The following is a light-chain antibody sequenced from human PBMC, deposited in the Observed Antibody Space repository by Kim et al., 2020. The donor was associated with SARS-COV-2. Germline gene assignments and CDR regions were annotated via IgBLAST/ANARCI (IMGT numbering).Light chain of an antibody. CDR1: NRDVGAYNF. V-gene: IGLV2-8*01. CDR2: EVN. J-gene: IGLJ3*02. Sequence: GKSVTISCTGTNRDVGAYNFVSWYQQYPRKAPKLIIYEVNKRPSGVPDRFSASKSGNTASLTVSGLQTEDEADYYCSSPAGNKIWVFGEVTQLTVL. CDR3: SSPAGNKIWV.